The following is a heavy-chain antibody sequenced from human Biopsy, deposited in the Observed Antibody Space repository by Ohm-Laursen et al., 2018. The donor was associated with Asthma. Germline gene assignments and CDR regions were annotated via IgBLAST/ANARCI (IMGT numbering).Heavy chain of an antibody. CDR2: IYYSGTT. CDR3: VRGSSSWHHGPFHYYYGLDV. Sequence: SETLSLTCSLSSGSGGYMSCGNYYWGWIRQPPGKGLEWIGSIYYSGTTFYTPSLESRVTVTANTSKNQISKKLTSVTAADTAVYYCVRGSSSWHHGPFHYYYGLDVWGQGTTATVSS. CDR1: SGSGGYMSCGNYY. V-gene: IGHV4-39*01. D-gene: IGHD6-13*01. J-gene: IGHJ6*02.